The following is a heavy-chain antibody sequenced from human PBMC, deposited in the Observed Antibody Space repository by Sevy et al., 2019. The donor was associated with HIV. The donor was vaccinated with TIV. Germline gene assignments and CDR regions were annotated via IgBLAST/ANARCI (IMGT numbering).Heavy chain of an antibody. CDR1: RFTFSSYW. V-gene: IGHV3-7*01. Sequence: GGSLRLSCAASRFTFSSYWMHWVRQAPGKGLEWVANIKQDGSEKYYVHSVKGRFTISRDNAKNSLSLQMNSLRPEDTAVNYCGRAMDVWGHGTTVTVSS. CDR2: IKQDGSEK. CDR3: GRAMDV. J-gene: IGHJ6*02.